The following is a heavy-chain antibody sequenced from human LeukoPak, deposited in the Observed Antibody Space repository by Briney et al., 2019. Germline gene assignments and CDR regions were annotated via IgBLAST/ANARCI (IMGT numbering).Heavy chain of an antibody. J-gene: IGHJ1*01. CDR2: INPSGGST. Sequence: GASVKVSCKASGYTFTSYYMHWVRQAPGQGLEWMGIINPSGGSTSYAQKFQGRVTVTRDTSTSTVYMELSSLRSEDTAVYYCARGSSSGYYIEYFQHWGQGTLVTVSS. CDR1: GYTFTSYY. CDR3: ARGSSSGYYIEYFQH. V-gene: IGHV1-46*01. D-gene: IGHD3-22*01.